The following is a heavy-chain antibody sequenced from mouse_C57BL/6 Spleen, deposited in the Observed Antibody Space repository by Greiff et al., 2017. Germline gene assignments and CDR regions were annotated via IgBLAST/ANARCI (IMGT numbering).Heavy chain of an antibody. Sequence: QVQLQQPGAELVKLGASVKLSCKASGYTFTSYWMQWVKQRPGQGLEWIGEIDPSDSYTNYNQKFKGKATLTVDTSSSTAYMQLSSLTSEDSAVYYCARSLTGTLYYFDYWGQGTTLTVSS. D-gene: IGHD4-1*01. V-gene: IGHV1-50*01. CDR3: ARSLTGTLYYFDY. CDR1: GYTFTSYW. J-gene: IGHJ2*01. CDR2: IDPSDSYT.